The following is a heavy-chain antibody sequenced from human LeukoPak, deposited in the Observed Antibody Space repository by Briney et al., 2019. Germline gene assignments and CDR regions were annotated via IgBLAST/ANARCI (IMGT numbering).Heavy chain of an antibody. Sequence: SETLSLTCTVSGYSISSGYYWGWIRPPPGKGLEWIGSIYHSGSTYYNPSLKSRVTISVDTSKNQFSLKLSSVTAADTAVYYCAREHSSSWYKWFDPWGQGTLVTVSS. CDR2: IYHSGST. CDR3: AREHSSSWYKWFDP. CDR1: GYSISSGYY. J-gene: IGHJ5*02. V-gene: IGHV4-38-2*02. D-gene: IGHD6-13*01.